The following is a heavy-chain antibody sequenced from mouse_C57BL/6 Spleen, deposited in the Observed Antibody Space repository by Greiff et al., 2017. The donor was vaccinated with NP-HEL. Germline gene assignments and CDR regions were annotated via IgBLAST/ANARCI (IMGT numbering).Heavy chain of an antibody. Sequence: EVQLQQSGPELVKPGASVKISCKASGYSFTGYYMNWVKQSPEKSLEWIGEINPSTGGTTYNQKFKAKATLTVDKSSSTAYMQLKSLTSEDSAVYYCARDCYHAMDYWGKGTSVTAAS. V-gene: IGHV1-42*01. CDR2: INPSTGGT. J-gene: IGHJ4*01. CDR3: ARDCYHAMDY. CDR1: GYSFTGYY.